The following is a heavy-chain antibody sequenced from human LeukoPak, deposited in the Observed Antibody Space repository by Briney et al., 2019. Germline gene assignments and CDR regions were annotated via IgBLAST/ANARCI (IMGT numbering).Heavy chain of an antibody. J-gene: IGHJ4*02. V-gene: IGHV4-38-2*02. CDR2: IHHSGST. CDR1: GYSVSSGYY. CDR3: ARVSGGGSYLTFDY. Sequence: SETLSLTCTVSGYSVSSGYYWGWIRQPPGKGLEWIGSIHHSGSTYYNPSLKSRVTISVDTSKNHFSLKLTSVTAADTAVYYCARVSGGGSYLTFDYWGQGTLVTFSS. D-gene: IGHD1-26*01.